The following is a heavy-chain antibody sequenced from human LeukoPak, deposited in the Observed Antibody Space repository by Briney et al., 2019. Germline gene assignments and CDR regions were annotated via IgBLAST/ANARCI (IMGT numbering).Heavy chain of an antibody. CDR3: ARGGELRYFDWLLSGAFDI. V-gene: IGHV1-2*04. CDR2: INPNSGGT. D-gene: IGHD3-9*01. J-gene: IGHJ3*02. CDR1: GYTFTGYY. Sequence: ASVKVSCKASGYTFTGYYMHWVRQAPGQGLEWMGWINPNSGGTNYAQKFQGWVIMTRDTSISTAYMELSRLRSDDTAVYYCARGGELRYFDWLLSGAFDIWGQGTKVTVSS.